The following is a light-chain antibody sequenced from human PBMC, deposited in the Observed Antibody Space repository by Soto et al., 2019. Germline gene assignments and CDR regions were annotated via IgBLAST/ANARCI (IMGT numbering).Light chain of an antibody. CDR1: QSISSW. V-gene: IGKV1-5*03. Sequence: DIQMTQSPSTLSASVGDRVTITCRASQSISSWLAWYQQKPGKAPKLLIYKASTLESGVPSRFSGSGSGTEFTLTISNLQPDDFAPYYCQQSFTFGPGTKVDIK. CDR3: QQSFT. J-gene: IGKJ3*01. CDR2: KAS.